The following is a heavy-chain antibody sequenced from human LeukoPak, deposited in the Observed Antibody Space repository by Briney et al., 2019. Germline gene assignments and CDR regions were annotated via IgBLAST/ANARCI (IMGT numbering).Heavy chain of an antibody. Sequence: SVKVSCKASGGTFSSYAISWVRQAPGQGLEWMGRIIPIFGTANYAQKFQGRVTITADESTGTAYMELSSLRSEDTAVYYCARGGSYYFYYFDYWGQGTLVTVSS. CDR3: ARGGSYYFYYFDY. CDR1: GGTFSSYA. D-gene: IGHD1-26*01. J-gene: IGHJ4*02. V-gene: IGHV1-69*13. CDR2: IIPIFGTA.